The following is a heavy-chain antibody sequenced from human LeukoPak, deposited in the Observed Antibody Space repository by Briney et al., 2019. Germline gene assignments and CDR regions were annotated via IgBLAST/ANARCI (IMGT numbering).Heavy chain of an antibody. V-gene: IGHV5-51*01. CDR2: IYPSDSDT. Sequence: GESLEISCKGPGYSFTTYWIGWVRQMPGKGLEWVGIIYPSDSDTRYSPSFQGQVTISADKSISTAYLQWSSLKASDTAMYYCARQRSGYGSPFDYWGQGTLVTVSS. CDR1: GYSFTTYW. CDR3: ARQRSGYGSPFDY. J-gene: IGHJ4*02. D-gene: IGHD3-10*01.